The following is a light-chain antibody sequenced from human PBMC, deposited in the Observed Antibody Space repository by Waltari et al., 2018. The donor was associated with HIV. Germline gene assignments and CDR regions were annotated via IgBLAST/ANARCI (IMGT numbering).Light chain of an antibody. CDR2: GAS. J-gene: IGKJ1*01. CDR3: QQYGSSPWT. CDR1: QSVSSSY. V-gene: IGKV3-20*01. Sequence: EIVLTQSPGTLSLSPGERATLSCRASQSVSSSYVAWYQQKPGQAPRLSIYGASSRATGIPDRFSGSGSGTDFTLTISRLEPEDFAVYYCQQYGSSPWTFGQGTKVEIK.